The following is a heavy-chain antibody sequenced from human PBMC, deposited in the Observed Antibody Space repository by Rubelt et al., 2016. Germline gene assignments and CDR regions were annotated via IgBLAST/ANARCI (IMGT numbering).Heavy chain of an antibody. CDR2: INHSGST. CDR1: GGSFSGYY. V-gene: IGHV4-34*01. Sequence: QVQLQQWGAGLLKPSETLSLTCAVYGGSFSGYYWSWIRQPPGKGLEWIGEINHSGSTNYNPSLKCRVCISVDTSKNQFSLKRSSGTAADTAVYYGARAQRMSIAARPNWFDPWGQGTLVTVSS. CDR3: ARAQRMSIAARPNWFDP. D-gene: IGHD6-6*01. J-gene: IGHJ5*02.